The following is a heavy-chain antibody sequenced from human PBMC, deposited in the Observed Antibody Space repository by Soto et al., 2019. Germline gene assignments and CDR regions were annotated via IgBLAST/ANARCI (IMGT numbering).Heavy chain of an antibody. CDR1: GGSFSGYY. D-gene: IGHD3-16*02. CDR2: INHSGST. Sequence: QVQLQQWGAGLLKPSETLSLTCAVYGGSFSGYYWSWIRQPPGKGLEWIGEINHSGSTNYNPSLKSRVTISVDTSKNQFSLKLSSVTAADTAVYYRARGKRLDDYIWGSYRYYFDYWGQGTLVTVSS. CDR3: ARGKRLDDYIWGSYRYYFDY. J-gene: IGHJ4*02. V-gene: IGHV4-34*01.